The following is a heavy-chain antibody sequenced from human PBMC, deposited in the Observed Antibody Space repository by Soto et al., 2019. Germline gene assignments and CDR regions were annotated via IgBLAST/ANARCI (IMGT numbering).Heavy chain of an antibody. Sequence: SETLSLTCTVSGGSISSYYWSWIRQPPGKGLEWIGYIYYSGSTNYNPSLKSRVTISVDTSKSQFSLKLSSVTAADTAVYYCARHVPLEQSTADVLLWFGEWNDAFDIWGQGTMVTVSS. D-gene: IGHD3-10*01. CDR3: ARHVPLEQSTADVLLWFGEWNDAFDI. CDR2: IYYSGST. V-gene: IGHV4-59*08. CDR1: GGSISSYY. J-gene: IGHJ3*02.